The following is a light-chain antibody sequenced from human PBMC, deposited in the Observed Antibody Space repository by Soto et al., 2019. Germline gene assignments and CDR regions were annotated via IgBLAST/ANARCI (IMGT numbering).Light chain of an antibody. CDR1: QTITTY. Sequence: DIQMTQSPSSLSASVGDRVTITCRTSQTITTYLNWYQQKPGKAPKLLIYGAFRLQSGVPSRFAGSGSGTDFTLTIGSLQPEDFAIYHCQQSHSTPWTFGQGTKVEIK. V-gene: IGKV1-39*01. J-gene: IGKJ1*01. CDR2: GAF. CDR3: QQSHSTPWT.